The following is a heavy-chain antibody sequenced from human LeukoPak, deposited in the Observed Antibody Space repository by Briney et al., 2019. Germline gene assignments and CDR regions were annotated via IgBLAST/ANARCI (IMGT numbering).Heavy chain of an antibody. CDR2: IYYSGST. V-gene: IGHV4-61*01. J-gene: IGHJ4*02. D-gene: IGHD5-18*01. CDR3: ARYSYASNGDY. CDR1: GGSVSSGSYY. Sequence: SETLSLTCTVSGGSVSSGSYYWSWIRQPPGKGLEWIGYIYYSGSTNCNPSLKSRVTISVDTSKNQFSLKLSSVTAADTAVYYCARYSYASNGDYWGQGTLVTVSS.